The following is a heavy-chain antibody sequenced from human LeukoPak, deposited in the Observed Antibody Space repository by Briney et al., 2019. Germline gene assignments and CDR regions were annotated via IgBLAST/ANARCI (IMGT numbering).Heavy chain of an antibody. CDR3: AKAGAHDWYFDL. D-gene: IGHD2-8*02. Sequence: PGGSLRLSCAASGITFSSYAMSWVRQAPGKGLEWVSAISGSGGSTYYADSVKGRFTISRDNSKNTLYLQMNSLRAEDTAVYYCAKAGAHDWYFDLWGRGTLVTVSS. V-gene: IGHV3-23*01. CDR2: ISGSGGST. J-gene: IGHJ2*01. CDR1: GITFSSYA.